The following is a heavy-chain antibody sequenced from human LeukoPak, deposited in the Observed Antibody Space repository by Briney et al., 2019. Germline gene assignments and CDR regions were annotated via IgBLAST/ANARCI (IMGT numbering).Heavy chain of an antibody. Sequence: GGSLRLSCAASGFTFSSYAMSWVRQAPGKGLEWVSAISSSGGSTDYTDSVKGWFTISRDNSKNTLYLQMNSLRAEDTAVYYCAKGGKWDVTPFDYWGQGTLVTVSS. CDR1: GFTFSSYA. D-gene: IGHD1-26*01. CDR2: ISSSGGST. V-gene: IGHV3-23*01. CDR3: AKGGKWDVTPFDY. J-gene: IGHJ4*02.